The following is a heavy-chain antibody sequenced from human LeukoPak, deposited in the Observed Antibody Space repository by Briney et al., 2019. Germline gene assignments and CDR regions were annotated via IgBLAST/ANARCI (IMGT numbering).Heavy chain of an antibody. CDR1: GFTFNSHA. Sequence: GGSLRLSCAASGFTFNSHAMNWVRQAPGKGLEWVAVISYDGSNKYYADSVKGRFTISRDNSKNTLYLQMNSLRAEDTAVYYCAKGARRITMIVVVITTPNYYGMDVWGQGTTVTVSS. J-gene: IGHJ6*02. V-gene: IGHV3-30*18. CDR2: ISYDGSNK. D-gene: IGHD3-22*01. CDR3: AKGARRITMIVVVITTPNYYGMDV.